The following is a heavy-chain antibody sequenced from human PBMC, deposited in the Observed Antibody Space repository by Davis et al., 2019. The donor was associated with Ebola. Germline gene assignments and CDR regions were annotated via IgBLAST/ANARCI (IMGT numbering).Heavy chain of an antibody. D-gene: IGHD3-16*01. CDR1: GGSISSGSYY. CDR3: ARRVRMIYYVDV. V-gene: IGHV4-39*01. J-gene: IGHJ6*03. CDR2: INYVGNT. Sequence: PSETLSLTCTVSGGSISSGSYYWSWLRQAPGKGLEWIGEINYVGNTNYNPSLKSRVTVSIDTSRNQFSLKLNSVTAADTAIYYCARRVRMIYYVDVWDKGATVIVSS.